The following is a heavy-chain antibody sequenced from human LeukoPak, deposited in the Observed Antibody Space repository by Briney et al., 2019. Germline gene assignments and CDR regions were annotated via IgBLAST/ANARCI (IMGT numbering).Heavy chain of an antibody. CDR2: INPDSGGT. Sequence: GASVKVSCKASGYTFTGYYMHWVRQAPGQGLEWVGWINPDSGGTNYAQKFQGRVTMTRDTSTSTVYMQLSRLRSDDTAVYYCAGAGYSGNYYYHFDFWGQGTLVTVSS. J-gene: IGHJ4*02. CDR3: AGAGYSGNYYYHFDF. CDR1: GYTFTGYY. D-gene: IGHD1-26*01. V-gene: IGHV1-2*02.